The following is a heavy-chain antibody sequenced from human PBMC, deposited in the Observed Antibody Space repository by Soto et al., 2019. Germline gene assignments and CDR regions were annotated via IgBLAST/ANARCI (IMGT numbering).Heavy chain of an antibody. J-gene: IGHJ4*02. CDR1: GGSFSGYY. CDR2: INHSGST. CDR3: ARGQVGDGAEEY. V-gene: IGHV4-34*01. Sequence: QVQLQQWGAGLLKPSETLSLTCAVYGGSFSGYYWSWIRHPPGKGLEWIGEINHSGSTNYNPSLKSRVTISVDTSKNQFSLKLSSVTAADTAVYYCARGQVGDGAEEYWGQGTLVTVSS.